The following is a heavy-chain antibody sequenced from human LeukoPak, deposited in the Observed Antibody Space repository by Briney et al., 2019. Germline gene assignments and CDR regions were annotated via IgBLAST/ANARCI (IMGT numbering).Heavy chain of an antibody. V-gene: IGHV1-69*13. J-gene: IGHJ4*02. CDR1: GGTSSSYA. Sequence: ASVKVSCKASGGTSSSYAISWVRQAPGQGLEWMGGIIPIFGTADYAQKFQARVTITADESTSTAYMELSSLRSEDTAVYYCARGTTVAQGPDNWGQGTLVTVSS. CDR2: IIPIFGTA. CDR3: ARGTTVAQGPDN. D-gene: IGHD4-23*01.